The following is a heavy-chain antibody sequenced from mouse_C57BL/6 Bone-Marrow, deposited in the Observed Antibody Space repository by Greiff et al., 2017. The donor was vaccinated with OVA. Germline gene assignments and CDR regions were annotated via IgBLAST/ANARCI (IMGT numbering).Heavy chain of an antibody. CDR3: ARRGSGNYTRRNLAWFAY. V-gene: IGHV1-80*01. Sequence: QVQLQQSGAELVKPGASVKISCKASGYAFSSYWMNWVKQRPGKGLEWIGQIYPGDGVTNYNGKFKGQAPLTADKYSSTAYMQCSSLTSEDSAVYFCARRGSGNYTRRNLAWFAYWGQGTLVTVSA. CDR1: GYAFSSYW. CDR2: IYPGDGVT. J-gene: IGHJ3*01. D-gene: IGHD2-1*01.